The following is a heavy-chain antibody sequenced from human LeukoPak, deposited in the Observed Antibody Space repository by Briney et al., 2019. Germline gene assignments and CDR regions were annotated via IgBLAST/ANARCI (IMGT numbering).Heavy chain of an antibody. CDR2: IYYSGST. D-gene: IGHD4/OR15-4a*01. CDR1: GGSLSSYC. Sequence: SETLSLTCTVSGGSLSSYCWSWIRQPPGKGLEWIGYIYYSGSTNYNPSLKSRVTISVDTSKNQFSLKLSSVTAADTAVYYCARHDGGAYNWFDPWGQGTLVTVSS. CDR3: ARHDGGAYNWFDP. V-gene: IGHV4-59*08. J-gene: IGHJ5*02.